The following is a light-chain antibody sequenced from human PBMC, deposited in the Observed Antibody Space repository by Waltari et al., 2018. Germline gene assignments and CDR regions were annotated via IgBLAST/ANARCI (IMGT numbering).Light chain of an antibody. J-gene: IGLJ3*02. V-gene: IGLV3-1*01. CDR3: QAVGTGAWV. CDR1: ILGNKY. CDR2: QDT. Sequence: SYELTQPPSVSVSPGQTASITCSGDILGNKYASWYQQKPGQSPLLVIYQDTKRTSEIPERFSGSKSANASTLTITGTRAMDEADYYCQAVGTGAWVFGGGTKLTVL.